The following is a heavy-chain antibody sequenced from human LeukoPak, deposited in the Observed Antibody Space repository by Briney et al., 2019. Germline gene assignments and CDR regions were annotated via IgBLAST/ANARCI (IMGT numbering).Heavy chain of an antibody. D-gene: IGHD1-26*01. J-gene: IGHJ5*02. Sequence: SETLSLTCTVSGGSISSSSYYWGWIRQPPGKGLEWIGSIYYSGSTYYNPPLKSRVTISVDTSKNQFSLKLSSVTAADTAVYYCAPGGLPHLNWFDPWGQGTLVTVSS. V-gene: IGHV4-39*01. CDR3: APGGLPHLNWFDP. CDR1: GGSISSSSYY. CDR2: IYYSGST.